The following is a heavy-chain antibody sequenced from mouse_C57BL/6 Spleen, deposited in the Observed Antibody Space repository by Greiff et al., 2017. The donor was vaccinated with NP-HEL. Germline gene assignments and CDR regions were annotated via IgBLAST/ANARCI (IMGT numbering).Heavy chain of an antibody. CDR2: IYPGDGDT. V-gene: IGHV1-82*01. Sequence: QVQLQQSGPELVKPGASVKISCKASGYAFSSSWMNWVKQRPGKGLEWIGRIYPGDGDTNYNGKFKGKATLTADKSSSTAYMQLSSLTSEDSAVYCCARMEWLPYYFDYWGQGTTLTVSS. CDR3: ARMEWLPYYFDY. D-gene: IGHD2-2*01. CDR1: GYAFSSSW. J-gene: IGHJ2*01.